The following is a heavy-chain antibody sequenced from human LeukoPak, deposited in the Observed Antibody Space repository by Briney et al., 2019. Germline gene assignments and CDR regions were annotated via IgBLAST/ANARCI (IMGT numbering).Heavy chain of an antibody. CDR2: IYHSGST. CDR1: GGSISSGGYS. J-gene: IGHJ4*02. V-gene: IGHV4-30-2*01. Sequence: SETLSLTCAVSGGSISSGGYSWSWIRQPPGQGLEWIGYIYHSGSTYYNPSLKSRVTISVDRSKNQFSLQLNSVTPEDTAVYYCAGSENGYVDCWGQGTLVTVSS. CDR3: AGSENGYVDC. D-gene: IGHD1-26*01.